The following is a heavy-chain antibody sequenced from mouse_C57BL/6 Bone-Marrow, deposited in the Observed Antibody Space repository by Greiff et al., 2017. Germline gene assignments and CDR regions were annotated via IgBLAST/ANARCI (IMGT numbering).Heavy chain of an antibody. CDR3: AREEAYYGSSYWYFDV. CDR1: GYTFTDYY. V-gene: IGHV1-26*01. Sequence: EVQLQQSGPELVKPGASVKISCKASGYTFTDYYMNWVKQSHGKSLEWIGDINPNNGGTSYNQKFKGKATLTVDKSSSTAYMELRSLTSEDSAVYYCAREEAYYGSSYWYFDVWGTGTTVTVSS. CDR2: INPNNGGT. D-gene: IGHD1-1*01. J-gene: IGHJ1*03.